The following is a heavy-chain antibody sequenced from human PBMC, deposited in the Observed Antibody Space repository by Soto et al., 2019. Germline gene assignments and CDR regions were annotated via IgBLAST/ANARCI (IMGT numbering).Heavy chain of an antibody. CDR1: GFTFSTYG. J-gene: IGHJ4*02. V-gene: IGHV3-33*01. Sequence: QVQLVESGGGVVQPGRSLRLSCVGSGFTFSTYGIHWVRQAPGKGLEWVAVIWYDGSIKYYADSVKGRFTISRDNYKNTLYLHLNNLRHEDTAVDYCARPVGPYDHWVQGTLVTVTS. CDR2: IWYDGSIK. CDR3: ARPVGPYDH.